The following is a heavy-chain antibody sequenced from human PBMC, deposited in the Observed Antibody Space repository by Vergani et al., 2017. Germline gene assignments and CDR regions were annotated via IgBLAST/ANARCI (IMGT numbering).Heavy chain of an antibody. V-gene: IGHV2-5*01. D-gene: IGHD6-19*01. J-gene: IGHJ4*02. CDR1: GFSLSTSGVG. Sequence: QITLKESGPTLVKPTQTLTLTCTFSGFSLSTSGVGVGWIRQPPGKALEWLALIYWNDDKRYSPSLKSRLTITKDTSKNQVVLTMTNMDPVDTATYYCAHTYVPRIAVAGTVDYWGQGTLVTVSS. CDR3: AHTYVPRIAVAGTVDY. CDR2: IYWNDDK.